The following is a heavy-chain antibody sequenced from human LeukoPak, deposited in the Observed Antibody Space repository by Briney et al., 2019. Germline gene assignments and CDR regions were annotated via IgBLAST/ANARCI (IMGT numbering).Heavy chain of an antibody. J-gene: IGHJ4*02. Sequence: GGSLRLSCSASGFTFSSYAMHWVRQAPGKGLEWVAVISYDGSNKYYADSVKGRFTISRDNSKNTLYLQMNSLRAEDTAVYYCARDRYSSSWYSYFDYWGQGTLVTVSS. D-gene: IGHD6-13*01. CDR2: ISYDGSNK. CDR3: ARDRYSSSWYSYFDY. V-gene: IGHV3-30-3*01. CDR1: GFTFSSYA.